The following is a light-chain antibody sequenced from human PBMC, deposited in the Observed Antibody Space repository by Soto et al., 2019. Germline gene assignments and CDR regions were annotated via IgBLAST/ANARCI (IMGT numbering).Light chain of an antibody. V-gene: IGKV3-15*01. Sequence: EIVMTQTPATLSVSPGGRATLSCRASQSISDTLAWYQQKPGQAPRLLIHGASTRAPGFPARFSGSGSGTEFTLTISSLQSEDFAVYYCQQYNNWPQTFGQGSMV. CDR3: QQYNNWPQT. J-gene: IGKJ1*01. CDR2: GAS. CDR1: QSISDT.